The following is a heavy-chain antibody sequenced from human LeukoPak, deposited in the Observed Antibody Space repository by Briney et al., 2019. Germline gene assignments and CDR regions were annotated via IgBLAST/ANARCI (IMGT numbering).Heavy chain of an antibody. V-gene: IGHV4-34*01. CDR2: INHSGST. J-gene: IGHJ5*02. D-gene: IGHD2-8*01. Sequence: ASETLSLTCAVYGGPYSGHYWSWIRQTPEKGLEWIGEINHSGSTNNNPSLTSRVTISVDTPKNQFSLKLSSVTAADTAVYYSARSGAYAHILYYPWGQGTLVTVSS. CDR3: ARSGAYAHILYYP. CDR1: GGPYSGHY.